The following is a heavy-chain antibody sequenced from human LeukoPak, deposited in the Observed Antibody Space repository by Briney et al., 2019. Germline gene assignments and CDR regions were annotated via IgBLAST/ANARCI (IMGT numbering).Heavy chain of an antibody. CDR2: INHSGST. CDR1: GGSFSGYY. V-gene: IGHV4-34*01. CDR3: ARTIILTSSSWYDY. D-gene: IGHD6-13*01. Sequence: SETLSLTRAVYGGSFSGYYWSWIRQPPGKGLGWIGEINHSGSTNYNPSLKSRVTISVDTSKNQFSLKLSSVTAADTAVYYCARTIILTSSSWYDYWGQGTLVTVSS. J-gene: IGHJ4*02.